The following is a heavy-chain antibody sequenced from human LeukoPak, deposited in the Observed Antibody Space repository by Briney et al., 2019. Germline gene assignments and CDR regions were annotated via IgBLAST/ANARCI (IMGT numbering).Heavy chain of an antibody. D-gene: IGHD5-18*01. CDR1: DGSITSNYY. J-gene: IGHJ5*02. CDR3: ARDRYYGYSYGYGVWFDP. CDR2: ISYSGST. V-gene: IGHV4-39*07. Sequence: PSETLSLTCAVSDGSITSNYYWGWIRQPPGKGLEWIGSISYSGSTYYNPSLKSRVTISVDTSKNQFSLKLSSVTAADTAVYYCARDRYYGYSYGYGVWFDPWGQGTLVTVSS.